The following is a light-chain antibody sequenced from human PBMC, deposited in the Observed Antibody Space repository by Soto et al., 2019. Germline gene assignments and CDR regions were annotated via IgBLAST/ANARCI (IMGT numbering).Light chain of an antibody. CDR3: SSYASSGTLYV. V-gene: IGLV2-14*01. J-gene: IGLJ1*01. Sequence: QSVLTQPASMSGSPGQSITISCTGTSSDVGAYNYVSWYQQHPGKAPKLMIYDVSNRPSGVSNRFSGSKSGNTASLTISGLQAEDEADYYCSSYASSGTLYVFGTGTKVT. CDR1: SSDVGAYNY. CDR2: DVS.